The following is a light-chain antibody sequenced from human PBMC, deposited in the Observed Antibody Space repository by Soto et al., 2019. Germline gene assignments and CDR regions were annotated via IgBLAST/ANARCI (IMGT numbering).Light chain of an antibody. CDR1: SSDVGGCKC. V-gene: IGLV2-14*01. J-gene: IGLJ1*01. CDR2: DVD. CDR3: SSFTSSSTLVV. Sequence: QSVLTQPASVSGSPGQSITISCTGTSSDVGGCKCVSWYQQHPGKAPKLMIYDVDNRPSGVSNRFSGSKSGNTASLTISGLQAEDDADYYCSSFTSSSTLVVFGTGTKLTVL.